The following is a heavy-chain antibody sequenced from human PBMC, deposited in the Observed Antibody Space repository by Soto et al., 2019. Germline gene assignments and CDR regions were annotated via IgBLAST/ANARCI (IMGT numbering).Heavy chain of an antibody. D-gene: IGHD3-10*01. Sequence: PSETLSLTCAVSGGSISSGGYSWSWIRQPPGKGLEWIGYIYHSGSTYYNPSLKSRVTLSVDRSKNQFSLKLSSVTAADTAVYYCARGGGSGSYYEAGFDYWGQGTLVTVSS. CDR2: IYHSGST. CDR1: GGSISSGGYS. V-gene: IGHV4-30-2*01. CDR3: ARGGGSGSYYEAGFDY. J-gene: IGHJ4*02.